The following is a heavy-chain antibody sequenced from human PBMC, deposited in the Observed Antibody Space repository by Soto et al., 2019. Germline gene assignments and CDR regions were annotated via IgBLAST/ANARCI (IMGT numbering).Heavy chain of an antibody. CDR2: INHSGST. V-gene: IGHV4-34*01. Sequence: QVQLQQWGAGLLKPSETLSLTCAVYGGSFSGYYWSWIRQPPGKGLEWIGEINHSGSTNYNPSLKSRVTISVDTCKSQFSLKLSSVTAADTAVYFCARGDLKNSDYWGQGTLVTVSS. CDR3: ARGDLKNSDY. CDR1: GGSFSGYY. J-gene: IGHJ4*02.